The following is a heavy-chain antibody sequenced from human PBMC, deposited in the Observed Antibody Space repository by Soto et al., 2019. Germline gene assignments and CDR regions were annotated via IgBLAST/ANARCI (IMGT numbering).Heavy chain of an antibody. J-gene: IGHJ1*01. CDR3: SRRLDGFSGFVFGA. CDR1: ERDFSANW. CDR2: FNPVDSDA. Sequence: ELQLVQSGTEAKKPGESLRISCKGSERDFSANWIGWVRQVSGEGLEWMGIFNPVDSDARYSPSFQGQVSFSADLSTNTAYLQWSSLKTSDTAIYFCSRRLDGFSGFVFGAWGQGTLVTVSS. D-gene: IGHD5-12*01. V-gene: IGHV5-51*01.